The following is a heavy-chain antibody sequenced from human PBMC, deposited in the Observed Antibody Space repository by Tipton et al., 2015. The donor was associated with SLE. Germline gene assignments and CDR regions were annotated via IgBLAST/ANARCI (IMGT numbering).Heavy chain of an antibody. CDR1: GYAFSSYD. Sequence: QVQLVQSGTEVQKPGASVKVSCKASGYAFSSYDIHWVRQASGQGLEWMGWMNPKSGNTGFAQKFQGRVTMTRNNAITTAYMELSSLRSEDTAIYYCTRRCGKGFAYWGQGTLITVSS. V-gene: IGHV1-8*01. CDR2: MNPKSGNT. CDR3: TRRCGKGFAY. D-gene: IGHD4-23*01. J-gene: IGHJ4*02.